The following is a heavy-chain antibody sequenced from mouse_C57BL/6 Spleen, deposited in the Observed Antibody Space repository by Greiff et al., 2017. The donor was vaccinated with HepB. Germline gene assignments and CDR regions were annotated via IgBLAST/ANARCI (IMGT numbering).Heavy chain of an antibody. CDR3: ARSKTTTVVANLDY. CDR2: IDPNSGGT. J-gene: IGHJ2*01. V-gene: IGHV1-72*01. D-gene: IGHD1-1*01. Sequence: VKLQQPGAELVKPGASVKLSCKASGYTFTSYWMHWVKQRPGRGLEWIGRIDPNSGGTKYNEKFKSKATLTVDKPSSTAYMQLSSLTSEDSAVYYCARSKTTTVVANLDYWGQGTTLTVSS. CDR1: GYTFTSYW.